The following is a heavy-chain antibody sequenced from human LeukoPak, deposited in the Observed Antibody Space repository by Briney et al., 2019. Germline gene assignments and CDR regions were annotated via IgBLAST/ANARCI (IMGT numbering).Heavy chain of an antibody. J-gene: IGHJ5*02. CDR3: ARTPGGPFDL. V-gene: IGHV3-74*01. Sequence: GGFLRLSCVGSGFTFRSNWMHWVRQTPGKGLVWVSRVNSDGSITNYADSVKGRFTISRDNAKNTLYLQMNSLRAEDTGVYYCARTPGGPFDLWGQGSLVTVSS. CDR1: GFTFRSNW. CDR2: VNSDGSIT. D-gene: IGHD4-23*01.